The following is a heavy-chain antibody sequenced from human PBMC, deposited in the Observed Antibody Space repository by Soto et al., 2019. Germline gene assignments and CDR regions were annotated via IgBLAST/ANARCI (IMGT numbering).Heavy chain of an antibody. D-gene: IGHD3-3*01. CDR1: GFTFSSHA. Sequence: GGSLRLSCAASGFTFSSHAMSWVRQAPGKGLEWVSSTIDSGGRSYHADSVRGRFTISRDNSKNTLYLQMNSLRADDTAIYYCAKTLGDFWSGYHGTYYYYGMDVWGQGTTVTVSS. CDR2: TIDSGGRS. CDR3: AKTLGDFWSGYHGTYYYYGMDV. V-gene: IGHV3-23*01. J-gene: IGHJ6*02.